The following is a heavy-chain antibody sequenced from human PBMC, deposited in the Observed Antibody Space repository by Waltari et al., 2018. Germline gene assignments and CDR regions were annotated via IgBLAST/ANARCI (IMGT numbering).Heavy chain of an antibody. CDR2: LDPEDGET. D-gene: IGHD1-1*01. CDR1: GYTLTELS. V-gene: IGHV1-24*01. Sequence: QVQLVQSGAEVKKPGASVKVSCKVSGYTLTELSMHWVRQAPGKGLEWMGGLDPEDGETINARKYQGRVTMTEDTSTDTAYMELSSLRSEDTAVYYCATVILVRNWNDAFDIWGQGTMVTVSS. J-gene: IGHJ3*02. CDR3: ATVILVRNWNDAFDI.